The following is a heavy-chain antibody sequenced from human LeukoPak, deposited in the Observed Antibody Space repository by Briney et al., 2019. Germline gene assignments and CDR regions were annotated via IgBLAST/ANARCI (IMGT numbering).Heavy chain of an antibody. Sequence: SETLSLTCTVPGGSISSYYWSWIRQPPGKGLEWIGYSYYSGSTNYNPSLKSRVTISVDTSKNQFSLKLSSVTAADAAVYYCAREAYTAMAHAFDYWGQGTLVTVSS. CDR2: SYYSGST. D-gene: IGHD5-18*01. V-gene: IGHV4-59*01. J-gene: IGHJ4*02. CDR3: AREAYTAMAHAFDY. CDR1: GGSISSYY.